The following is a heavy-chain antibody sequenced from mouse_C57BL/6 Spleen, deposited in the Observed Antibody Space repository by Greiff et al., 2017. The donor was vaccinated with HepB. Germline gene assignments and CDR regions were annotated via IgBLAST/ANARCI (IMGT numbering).Heavy chain of an antibody. V-gene: IGHV1-26*01. J-gene: IGHJ2*01. CDR3: AMSGTVVAPDYFDS. CDR1: GYTFTDYY. D-gene: IGHD1-1*01. CDR2: INPNNGGT. Sequence: VQLQQSGPELVKPGASVKISCKASGYTFTDYYMNWVKQSHGKSLEWIGDINPNNGGTSYNQKFKGKATLTVDKSSSTTYMQLRSLTSEDSAVYYCAMSGTVVAPDYFDSWGQGTTLTVSS.